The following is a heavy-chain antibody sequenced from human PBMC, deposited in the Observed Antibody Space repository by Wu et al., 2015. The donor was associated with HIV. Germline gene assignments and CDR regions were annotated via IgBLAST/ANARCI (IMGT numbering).Heavy chain of an antibody. CDR1: GDGFTSYA. CDR3: ARDMPSIYDSSGHRSLDI. Sequence: QVHLVQFGGEVKKPGSSVKVTCKASGDGFTSYAVSWVRQAPGQGLEWMGLISAYHGKADYAQKFQDRVALTTDTATATAYMELRRLTSDDTAVYYCARDMPSIYDSSGHRSLDIWGQGTVVAVSS. J-gene: IGHJ3*02. CDR2: ISAYHGKA. V-gene: IGHV1-18*01. D-gene: IGHD3-22*01.